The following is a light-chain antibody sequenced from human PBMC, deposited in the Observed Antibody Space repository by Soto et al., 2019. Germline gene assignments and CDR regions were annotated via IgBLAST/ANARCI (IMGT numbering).Light chain of an antibody. J-gene: IGKJ5*01. CDR1: QSISSW. CDR3: QQYNTYST. Sequence: IQMTQSPSTLSASVGDRVTITCRASQSISSWLAWYQQKPGKAPKVLIYDASSLESGVPSRFSGSGSGTEFTLTISSLQPDDFATYYCQQYNTYSTFGQGTRLEI. V-gene: IGKV1-5*01. CDR2: DAS.